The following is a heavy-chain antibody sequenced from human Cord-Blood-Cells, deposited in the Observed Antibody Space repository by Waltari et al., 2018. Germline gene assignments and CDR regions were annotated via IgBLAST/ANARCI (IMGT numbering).Heavy chain of an antibody. CDR1: GFTFDDYA. V-gene: IGHV3-43D*04. Sequence: EVQLVESGGVVVQPGGSLRLSCAASGFTFDDYAMHWVRQAPGNGLEWVSLISWDGGSTYYADSVKGRFTISRDNSKNSLYLQMNSLRAEDTALYYCAKAYSSGWYYFDYWGQGTLVTVSS. D-gene: IGHD6-19*01. J-gene: IGHJ4*02. CDR3: AKAYSSGWYYFDY. CDR2: ISWDGGST.